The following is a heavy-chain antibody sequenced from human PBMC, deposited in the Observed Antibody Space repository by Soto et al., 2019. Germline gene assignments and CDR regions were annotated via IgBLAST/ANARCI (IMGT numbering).Heavy chain of an antibody. Sequence: SVKVSCKASGGTFSSYAISWVRQAPGQGLEWMGGIIPIFGTANYAQKFQGRVTITADESTSTAYMELSSLRSEDTAVYYCARSYYDFWSGYYSYYYYYGMAVWGQGTTVTVSS. J-gene: IGHJ6*02. CDR1: GGTFSSYA. V-gene: IGHV1-69*13. CDR3: ARSYYDFWSGYYSYYYYYGMAV. CDR2: IIPIFGTA. D-gene: IGHD3-3*01.